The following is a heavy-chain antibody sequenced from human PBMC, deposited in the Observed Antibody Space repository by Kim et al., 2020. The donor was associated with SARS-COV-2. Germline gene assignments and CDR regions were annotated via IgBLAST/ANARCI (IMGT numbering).Heavy chain of an antibody. V-gene: IGHV3-21*01. CDR1: GFTFSSYS. CDR3: ARDLGERRSNVEIVATMLHYYYYFGMDV. D-gene: IGHD5-12*01. CDR2: ISSSSSYI. J-gene: IGHJ6*04. Sequence: GGSLRLSCAASGFTFSSYSMNWVRQAPGKGLEWVSSISSSSSYIYYADSVKGRFTISRDNAKNSLYLQMNSLRAEDTAVYYCARDLGERRSNVEIVATMLHYYYYFGMDVGGRGNTVPLSS.